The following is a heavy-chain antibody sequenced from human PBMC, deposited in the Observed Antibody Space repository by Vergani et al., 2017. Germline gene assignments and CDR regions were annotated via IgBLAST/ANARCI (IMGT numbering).Heavy chain of an antibody. J-gene: IGHJ4*02. CDR1: GYSFTNYW. D-gene: IGHD3-16*01. Sequence: EVQLVQSGAEVKKPGESLKISCQISGYSFTNYWIGWVRQMPGKGLEWMGIIHPADSDTRYSPSFQGQVTISVDKSISTAYLQRSSLRASDSAMYYCARMEGRDKSGGKYVDFRGPGTLVTVSS. CDR3: ARMEGRDKSGGKYVDF. CDR2: IHPADSDT. V-gene: IGHV5-51*01.